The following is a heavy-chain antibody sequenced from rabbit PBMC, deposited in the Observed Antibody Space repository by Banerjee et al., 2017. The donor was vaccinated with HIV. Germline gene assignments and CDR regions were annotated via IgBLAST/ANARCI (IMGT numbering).Heavy chain of an antibody. V-gene: IGHV1S45*01. CDR1: GFSFSSSYW. D-gene: IGHD5-1*01. CDR2: IYAGSSGGA. Sequence: QEQLEESGGDLVKPGASLTLTCTASGFSFSSSYWICWVRQAPGKGLEWIACIYAGSSGGAYYANWAKGRFTISKTSSTTVTLQMTSLTAADTATHFCARADFGINTVNLWGPGTLVTVS. CDR3: ARADFGINTVNL. J-gene: IGHJ4*01.